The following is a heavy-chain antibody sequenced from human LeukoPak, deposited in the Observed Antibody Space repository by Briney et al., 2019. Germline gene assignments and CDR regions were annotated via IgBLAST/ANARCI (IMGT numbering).Heavy chain of an antibody. CDR1: GFTFSSYA. CDR3: AKWKYSNSGIDDY. CDR2: ISGSGDNT. Sequence: GGSLRLSCAASGFTFSSYAMSWVRQVPGKGLEWVSVISGSGDNTYYADSVKGRFTISRDNSKNMLCLQMNSLRAEDTAVYYCAKWKYSNSGIDDYWGQGTLVTVSS. D-gene: IGHD6-6*01. V-gene: IGHV3-23*01. J-gene: IGHJ4*02.